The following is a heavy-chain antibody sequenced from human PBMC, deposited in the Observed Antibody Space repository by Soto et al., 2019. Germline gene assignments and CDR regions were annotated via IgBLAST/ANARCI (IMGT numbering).Heavy chain of an antibody. CDR2: TYYRSKWYN. D-gene: IGHD2-2*01. J-gene: IGHJ3*02. CDR3: ARDRVVVVPAAIDAFDI. Sequence: PSQTLSLTCAISGDSVSSNSAAWTWIRQSPSRGLEWLGRTYYRSKWYNDYAVSVKSRITINPDTSKNQFSLQLNSVTPGDTAVYYCARDRVVVVPAAIDAFDIWGQGTMVTVSS. CDR1: GDSVSSNSAA. V-gene: IGHV6-1*01.